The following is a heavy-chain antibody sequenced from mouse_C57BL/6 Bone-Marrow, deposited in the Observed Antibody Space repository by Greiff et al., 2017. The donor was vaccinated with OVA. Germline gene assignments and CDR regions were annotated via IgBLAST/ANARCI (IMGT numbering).Heavy chain of an antibody. J-gene: IGHJ4*01. CDR3: ARHDGSPAMGC. D-gene: IGHD2-3*01. CDR2: IYPRSGNT. CDR1: GYTFTSYG. V-gene: IGHV1-81*01. Sequence: QVQLQQSGAELARPGASVKLSCKASGYTFTSYGISWVKQRTGQGFEWIGEIYPRSGNTYYNEKFKGKATLTADKSSSTAYMELRSLTAEGTAVYVCARHDGSPAMGCWGQGAADAESS.